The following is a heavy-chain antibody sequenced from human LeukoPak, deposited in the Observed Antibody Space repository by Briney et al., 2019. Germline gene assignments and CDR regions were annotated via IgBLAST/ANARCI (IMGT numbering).Heavy chain of an antibody. Sequence: KASETLSLTCTVSGGSISSSSYYWGWIRQPPGKGLEWIGSIYYSGSTYYNPSLKSRVTISVDTSKNQFSLKLSSVTAADTAVYYCARDNYSWLQPWGQGTLVTVSS. V-gene: IGHV4-39*07. CDR2: IYYSGST. D-gene: IGHD5-24*01. CDR1: GGSISSSSYY. J-gene: IGHJ5*02. CDR3: ARDNYSWLQP.